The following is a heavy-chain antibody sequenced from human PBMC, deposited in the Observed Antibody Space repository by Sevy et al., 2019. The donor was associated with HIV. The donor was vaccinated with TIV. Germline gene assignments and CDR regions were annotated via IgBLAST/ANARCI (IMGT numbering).Heavy chain of an antibody. V-gene: IGHV3-23*01. CDR3: ANDLGYDIGGFPFDY. J-gene: IGHJ4*02. Sequence: GGSLRLSCAASGFTFSSYAMSWVRQAPGKGLEWVSAFSGSGGSTYYADSVNGRFTISGHNSKNTLYLQMNSLRAEDTAVYYCANDLGYDIGGFPFDYWGQGTLVTVSS. CDR1: GFTFSSYA. D-gene: IGHD3-22*01. CDR2: FSGSGGST.